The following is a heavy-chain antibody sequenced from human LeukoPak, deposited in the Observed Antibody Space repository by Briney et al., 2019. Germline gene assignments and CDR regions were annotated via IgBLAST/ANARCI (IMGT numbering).Heavy chain of an antibody. CDR3: ARVGCTGGSCLAYNYYAMDV. V-gene: IGHV3-33*01. CDR1: GFTFNTYG. CDR2: IWYDGSDK. D-gene: IGHD2-15*01. J-gene: IGHJ6*02. Sequence: GGSLRLSCAASGFTFNTYGMNWVRQAPGKGLEWVAIIWYDGSDKYYAEPVKGRFTISRDNSKNTLYLQVNSLRAEDTAVYYCARVGCTGGSCLAYNYYAMDVWGQGTTVTVPS.